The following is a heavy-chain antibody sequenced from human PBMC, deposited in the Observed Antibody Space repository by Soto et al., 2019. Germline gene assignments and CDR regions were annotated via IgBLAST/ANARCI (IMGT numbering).Heavy chain of an antibody. CDR3: AKDQAATILASPYYYYYGMDV. V-gene: IGHV3-30*18. CDR2: ISYDGSNK. CDR1: GFTFSSYG. Sequence: GGSLRLSCAASGFTFSSYGMHWVRQAPGKGLEWVAVISYDGSNKYYADSVKGRFTISRDNSKNTLYLQMNSLRAEDTAVYYCAKDQAATILASPYYYYYGMDVWGQGTTVTVSS. J-gene: IGHJ6*02. D-gene: IGHD5-12*01.